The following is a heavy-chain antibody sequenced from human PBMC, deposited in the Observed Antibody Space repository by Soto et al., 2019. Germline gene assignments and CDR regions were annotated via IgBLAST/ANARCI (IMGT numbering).Heavy chain of an antibody. CDR2: INHSGST. J-gene: IGHJ3*02. D-gene: IGHD3-22*01. V-gene: IGHV4-34*01. Sequence: SETLSLTCAFYCGSFSGYYWSWIRQPPGKGLEWIGEINHSGSTNYNPSLKSRVTISVDTSKNQFSLKLSSVTAADTAVYYCASTYYYDSSGYRTSDAFDIWGQGTMVTVSS. CDR3: ASTYYYDSSGYRTSDAFDI. CDR1: CGSFSGYY.